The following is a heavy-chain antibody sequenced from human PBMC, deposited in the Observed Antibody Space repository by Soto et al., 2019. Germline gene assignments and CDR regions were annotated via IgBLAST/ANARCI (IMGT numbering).Heavy chain of an antibody. J-gene: IGHJ6*02. D-gene: IGHD2-2*01. CDR3: ARDSLRLGYCSSTSCYPGGSYYYYGMDV. CDR2: ISYDVSNK. Sequence: PXESLTLSCAASGFTFSSYAMHWVRQAPGKGLEWVAVISYDVSNKYYADSVKGRFTISRDNSKNTLYLQMNSLRAEDTAVYYCARDSLRLGYCSSTSCYPGGSYYYYGMDVWGQGTTVTVSS. V-gene: IGHV3-30-3*01. CDR1: GFTFSSYA.